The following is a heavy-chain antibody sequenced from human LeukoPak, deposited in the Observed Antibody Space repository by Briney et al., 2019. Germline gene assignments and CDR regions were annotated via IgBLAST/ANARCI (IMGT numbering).Heavy chain of an antibody. CDR1: GYALSESS. D-gene: IGHD1-1*01. V-gene: IGHV1-24*01. J-gene: IGHJ4*02. CDR3: ATGRPGSLLDY. CDR2: FDPEDDKR. Sequence: ASVKVSCKVSGYALSESSMHWVRQAPGKGLEWMGGFDPEDDKRVYAQMLQGRVTMTEDTSTDTAYMELSSLRSEDTAVYFCATGRPGSLLDYWGQGTVVTVSS.